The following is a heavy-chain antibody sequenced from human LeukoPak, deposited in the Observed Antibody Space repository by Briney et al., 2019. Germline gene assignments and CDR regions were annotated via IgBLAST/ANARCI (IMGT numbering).Heavy chain of an antibody. J-gene: IGHJ3*02. V-gene: IGHV3-30*02. CDR1: GFAFSTYG. CDR3: ARGGLIQRHAFDI. D-gene: IGHD1-1*01. CDR2: IRYVGINK. Sequence: GGSLRLSCAASGFAFSTYGMHWVRQAPGKGLEWVSFIRYVGINKYYADSVKGRFTISRDNSKNTLYLQMNSLRPEDTALYYCARGGLIQRHAFDIWGQGTMVTVSS.